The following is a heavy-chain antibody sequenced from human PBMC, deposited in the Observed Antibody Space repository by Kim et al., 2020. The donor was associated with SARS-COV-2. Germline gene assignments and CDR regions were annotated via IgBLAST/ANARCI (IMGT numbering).Heavy chain of an antibody. D-gene: IGHD2-15*01. CDR2: PVDSDT. V-gene: IGHV5-51*01. Sequence: PVDSDTIYSPSFQGQVTISADKSISTAYLQWSSLKASDTAMYYCARIGDYWGQGTLVTVSS. J-gene: IGHJ4*02. CDR3: ARIGDY.